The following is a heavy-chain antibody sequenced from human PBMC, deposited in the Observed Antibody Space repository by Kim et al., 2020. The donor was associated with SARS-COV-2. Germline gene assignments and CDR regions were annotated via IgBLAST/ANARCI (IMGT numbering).Heavy chain of an antibody. CDR2: ISSSGGVI. V-gene: IGHV3-48*03. CDR3: VKGRQMDV. CDR1: GFTFSSYG. Sequence: GGSLRLSCAASGFTFSSYGMNWVRQVPGKGLECLSYISSSGGVIKYADSVKGRFTMSRDNDKKSLYLQMNSLKAEDAAVYYCVKGRQMDVWGQGTTVTVSS. J-gene: IGHJ6*02.